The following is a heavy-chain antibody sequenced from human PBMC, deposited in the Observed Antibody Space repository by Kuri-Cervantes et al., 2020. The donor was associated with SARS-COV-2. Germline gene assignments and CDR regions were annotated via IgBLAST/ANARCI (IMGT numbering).Heavy chain of an antibody. J-gene: IGHJ3*02. V-gene: IGHV1-18*04. Sequence: ASVKVSCKPSGYSFTNYGINWVRQAPGQGLEWMGWISAYNGNTIYAQKLQGRVTMTTDTSTSTAYMDLRSLRSDDTAVYYCARDPQLGDAFDIWGQGTMVTVSS. CDR3: ARDPQLGDAFDI. CDR1: GYSFTNYG. D-gene: IGHD6-6*01. CDR2: ISAYNGNT.